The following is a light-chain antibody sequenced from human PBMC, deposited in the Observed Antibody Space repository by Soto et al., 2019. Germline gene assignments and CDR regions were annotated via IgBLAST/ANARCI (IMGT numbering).Light chain of an antibody. V-gene: IGLV2-14*02. J-gene: IGLJ3*02. CDR3: SSYTNTNNLV. CDR2: EGS. Sequence: QSALAQPASVSGSPGQSITFSCTGTSSDVGSYNLVSWYQQHPGKAPKLMIYEGSKRPSGVSNRFSGSRSGNTASLTISGLQAEDEADYYCSSYTNTNNLVFGGGTKVTVL. CDR1: SSDVGSYNL.